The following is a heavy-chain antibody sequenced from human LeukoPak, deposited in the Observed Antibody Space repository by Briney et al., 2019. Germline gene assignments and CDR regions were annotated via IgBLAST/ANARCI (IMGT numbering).Heavy chain of an antibody. V-gene: IGHV4-34*01. D-gene: IGHD1-26*01. CDR1: GGSFSGYY. J-gene: IGHJ4*02. CDR3: ARGPNSGYFDY. CDR2: INHSGST. Sequence: PSETLSLTCAVYGGSFSGYYWSWIRQPPGKGLEWIGEINHSGSTNYNPSLKSRVTISVDTSKNQFSLKLSSVTAADRAVYYCARGPNSGYFDYWGQGTLVTVSS.